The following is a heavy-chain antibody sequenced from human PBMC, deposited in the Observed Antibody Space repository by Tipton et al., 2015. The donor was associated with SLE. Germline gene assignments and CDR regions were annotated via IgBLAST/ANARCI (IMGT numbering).Heavy chain of an antibody. CDR2: IYTSGST. CDR3: ARGMTSYDAFDI. V-gene: IGHV4-4*08. CDR1: GGSISSYY. Sequence: TLSLTCTVSGGSISSYYWSWIRQPPGKGLEWIGYIYTSGSTNYNPSLKSRVTISVDTSKNQFSLKLSSVTAADTAVYYCARGMTSYDAFDIWGQGTMVTVSS. D-gene: IGHD2-21*02. J-gene: IGHJ3*02.